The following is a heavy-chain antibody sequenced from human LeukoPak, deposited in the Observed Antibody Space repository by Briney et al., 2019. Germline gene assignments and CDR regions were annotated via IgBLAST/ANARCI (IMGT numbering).Heavy chain of an antibody. Sequence: PSETLSLTCTVSGGSISSYYWSWIRQPPGKGLEWIGCIYYSGSTNYNPSLKSRVTISVDTSKNQFSLKLSSVTAADTAVYYCARETEYSSSYYFDYWGQGTLVTVSS. CDR3: ARETEYSSSYYFDY. CDR2: IYYSGST. CDR1: GGSISSYY. J-gene: IGHJ4*02. D-gene: IGHD6-6*01. V-gene: IGHV4-59*12.